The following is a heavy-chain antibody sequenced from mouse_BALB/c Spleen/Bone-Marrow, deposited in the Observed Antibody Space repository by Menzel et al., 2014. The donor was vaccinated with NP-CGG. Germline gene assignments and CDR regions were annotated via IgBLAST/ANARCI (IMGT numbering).Heavy chain of an antibody. CDR3: ARRWLPYAMYY. D-gene: IGHD2-3*01. V-gene: IGHV1-14*01. CDR1: GYTFTSYI. CDR2: INPYNDGT. Sequence: EVKLMESGPELVKPGASVKMSCKASGYTFTSYIMHWVKQKPGQGLEWIGYINPYNDGTKYNEKFKGKATLTSDKSSSTAYMELSSLTSEDSAVYYCARRWLPYAMYYWGQGTSVTVSS. J-gene: IGHJ4*01.